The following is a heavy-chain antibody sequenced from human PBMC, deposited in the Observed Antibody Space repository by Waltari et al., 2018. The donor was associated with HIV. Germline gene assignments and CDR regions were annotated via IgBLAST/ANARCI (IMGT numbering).Heavy chain of an antibody. CDR2: IKQDGSEK. V-gene: IGHV3-7*01. CDR3: ATSRTFDY. CDR1: GFTFSSYW. Sequence: EVQLVESGGGLVQPGGSLRLSCAASGFTFSSYWMSWVRQAPGKGLGWVANIKQDGSEKDYVDSVKGRFTISRDNANNSLYLQMNSLRAEDTAVYYCATSRTFDYWGQGTLVTVSS. J-gene: IGHJ4*02.